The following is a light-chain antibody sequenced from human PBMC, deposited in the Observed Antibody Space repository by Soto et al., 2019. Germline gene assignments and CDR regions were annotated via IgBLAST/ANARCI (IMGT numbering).Light chain of an antibody. J-gene: IGKJ1*01. V-gene: IGKV3-15*01. Sequence: TQSPATLALSPGERATLSRRASQSVSRNLAWYQQKPGQAPRLLIYGASTRATGIPARFSGSGSGTEFTLTISSLKYEDFAVYYCQQYNNWPGTFGQGTKVDIK. CDR1: QSVSRN. CDR2: GAS. CDR3: QQYNNWPGT.